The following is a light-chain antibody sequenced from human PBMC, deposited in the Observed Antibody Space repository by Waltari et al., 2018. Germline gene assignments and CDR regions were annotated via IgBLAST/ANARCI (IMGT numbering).Light chain of an antibody. CDR2: EGF. CDR3: CSHVRSGSLNWV. CDR1: SSDVGSFMF. V-gene: IGLV2-23*01. J-gene: IGLJ3*02. Sequence: SALTQPASVSGSPGQSITISCPGTSSDVGSFMFFPWYHPPPGNTPKIIIFEGFKRPSGVSDRFSGSTSGDTASLTISGLQAEDEADYYCCSHVRSGSLNWVFGGGTKVTVL.